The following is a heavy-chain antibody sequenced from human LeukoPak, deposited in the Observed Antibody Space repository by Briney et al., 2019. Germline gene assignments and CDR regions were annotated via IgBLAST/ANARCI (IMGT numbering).Heavy chain of an antibody. J-gene: IGHJ4*02. CDR3: TCPSAAGPN. CDR1: GFTFSSYW. V-gene: IGHV3-7*03. D-gene: IGHD6-13*01. Sequence: GGSLRLSCAASGFTFSSYWMSWVRQAPGKGLEWVANIKQDGSQKYYVDSVKGRFTISRDSAKNSLYLQVNSLRAEDTAMYYCTCPSAAGPNWGQGTLVTVSS. CDR2: IKQDGSQK.